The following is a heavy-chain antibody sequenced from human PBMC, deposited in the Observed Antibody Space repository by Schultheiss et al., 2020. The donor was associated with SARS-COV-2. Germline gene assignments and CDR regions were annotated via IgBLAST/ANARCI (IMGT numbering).Heavy chain of an antibody. CDR2: IIPIFGTA. V-gene: IGHV1-69*13. Sequence: SVKVSCKASGGTFSSYAISWVRQAPGQGLEWMGGIIPIFGTANYAQKFQGRVTITADESTSTAYMELSSLRSEDTAVYYCARDLGIAAAVAFDYWGQGTLVTVSS. CDR3: ARDLGIAAAVAFDY. CDR1: GGTFSSYA. D-gene: IGHD6-13*01. J-gene: IGHJ4*02.